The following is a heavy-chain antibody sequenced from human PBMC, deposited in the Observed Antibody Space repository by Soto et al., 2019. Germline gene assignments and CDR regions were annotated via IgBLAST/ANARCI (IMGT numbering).Heavy chain of an antibody. D-gene: IGHD3-22*01. J-gene: IGHJ4*02. CDR2: IYYSGST. CDR1: GGSISSYY. V-gene: IGHV4-59*01. CDR3: GCQNYYDSSGYSVDY. Sequence: PSETLSLTCTVSGGSISSYYWSWIRQPPGKGLEWIGYIYYSGSTNYNPSLKSRVTISVDTSKNQFSLKLSSVTAADTAVYYCGCQNYYDSSGYSVDYWGQGTLVTVSS.